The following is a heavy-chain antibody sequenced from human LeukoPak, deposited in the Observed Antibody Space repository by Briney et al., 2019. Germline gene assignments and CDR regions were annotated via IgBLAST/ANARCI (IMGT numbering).Heavy chain of an antibody. J-gene: IGHJ6*03. CDR1: GFTFNNYW. V-gene: IGHV3-7*01. CDR3: ARVMAASVWRSYGSYYYYYYMDV. Sequence: GGSLRLSCAASGFTFNNYWMGWVRQAPGKGLEWVANIKEDGSEKNYGDSVKGRFTISRDNAKNSLYLQMSSLRAADTAVYYCARVMAASVWRSYGSYYYYYYMDVWGKGTTVTVSS. D-gene: IGHD3-16*01. CDR2: IKEDGSEK.